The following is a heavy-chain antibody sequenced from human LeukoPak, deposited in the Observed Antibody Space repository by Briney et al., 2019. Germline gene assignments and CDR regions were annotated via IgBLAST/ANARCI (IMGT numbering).Heavy chain of an antibody. CDR3: AAGGDTAEGGEY. V-gene: IGHV4-31*02. J-gene: IGHJ4*02. CDR1: GASISGTSYY. CDR2: IHYSGSI. D-gene: IGHD5-18*01. Sequence: KPSETLSLTCTVSGASISGTSYYWTWTRQHPGEGLEWLGFIHYSGSIYYNPSLSSRLMISADKAKNQMSLKLSSVTAADTAVYYCAAGGDTAEGGEYWGQGTQVTVSS.